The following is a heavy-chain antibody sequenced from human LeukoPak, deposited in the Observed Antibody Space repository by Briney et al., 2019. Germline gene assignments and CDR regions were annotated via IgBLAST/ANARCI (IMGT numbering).Heavy chain of an antibody. CDR1: GFTFSESA. Sequence: ASVKVSCKTFGFTFSESAIHWVRQARGQPLEWIGWIVVASGDTNLAQKFQDRVTLTRSLSTSSAYMKLSSLGSEDTAIYYCATDAGLSVAGTLRYWGQGSLITVS. CDR2: IVVASGDT. J-gene: IGHJ4*02. CDR3: ATDAGLSVAGTLRY. D-gene: IGHD6-19*01. V-gene: IGHV1-58*02.